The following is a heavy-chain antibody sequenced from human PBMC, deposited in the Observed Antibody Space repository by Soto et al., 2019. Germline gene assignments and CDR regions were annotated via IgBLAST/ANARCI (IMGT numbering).Heavy chain of an antibody. V-gene: IGHV1-3*01. D-gene: IGHD2-8*02. CDR1: GYTFTSYA. CDR2: INAGNGNT. J-gene: IGHJ5*02. CDR3: ARSGPYNWFDP. Sequence: QVQLVQSGAEVKKPGASVKVSCKASGYTFTSYAMHWVRQAPGQRLEWKGWINAGNGNTKYSQKFQGRVTITRDTSASTAYMELSSLRSEDTAVYYCARSGPYNWFDPWGQGTLVTVSS.